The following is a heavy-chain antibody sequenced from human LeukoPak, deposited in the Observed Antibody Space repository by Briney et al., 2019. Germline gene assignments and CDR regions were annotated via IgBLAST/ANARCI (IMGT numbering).Heavy chain of an antibody. CDR3: ARDLGCSGGSCNSAFGY. J-gene: IGHJ4*02. D-gene: IGHD2-15*01. Sequence: GGSLRLSCAASGFTFSSYSMNWVRQAPGKGLEWVSSISSSSSYIYYADSVKGRFTISRDNAKNSLYLQMNSLRADDTAVYYCARDLGCSGGSCNSAFGYWGQGTLVTVSS. CDR1: GFTFSSYS. V-gene: IGHV3-21*04. CDR2: ISSSSSYI.